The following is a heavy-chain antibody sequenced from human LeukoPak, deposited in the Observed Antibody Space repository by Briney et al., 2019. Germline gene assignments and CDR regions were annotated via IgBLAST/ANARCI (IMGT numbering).Heavy chain of an antibody. Sequence: SETLSLTCTVSGGSISGYYWSWIRQPAGKGLEWIGRIYTSGSTNYNPSLKSRVTMSVDTSKNQFSLKLSSVTAADTAVYYCARDRIQIPAATDDAFDIWGQGTMVTVSS. CDR3: ARDRIQIPAATDDAFDI. D-gene: IGHD2-2*01. CDR2: IYTSGST. CDR1: GGSISGYY. V-gene: IGHV4-4*07. J-gene: IGHJ3*02.